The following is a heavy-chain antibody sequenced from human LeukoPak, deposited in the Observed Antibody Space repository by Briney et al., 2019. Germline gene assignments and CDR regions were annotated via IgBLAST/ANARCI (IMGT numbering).Heavy chain of an antibody. V-gene: IGHV1-69*01. CDR3: ARDSPYYYDSSGSHDAFDI. Sequence: GSSVKVSCKASGGTFSSYAISWVRQAPGQGLEWMGGIIPIFGTANYAQKFQGRVTITADESTSTAYMELSSLRSEDTAVYYCARDSPYYYDSSGSHDAFDIWGQGTMVTVSS. D-gene: IGHD3-22*01. CDR2: IIPIFGTA. CDR1: GGTFSSYA. J-gene: IGHJ3*02.